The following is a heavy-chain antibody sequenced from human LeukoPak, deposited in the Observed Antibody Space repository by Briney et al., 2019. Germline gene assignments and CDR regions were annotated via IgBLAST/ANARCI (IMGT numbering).Heavy chain of an antibody. CDR2: IYHSGST. CDR1: GYSISSGYY. V-gene: IGHV4-38-2*01. CDR3: AEPLMGAAGWVDP. Sequence: SETLSLTCAVSGYSISSGYYWGWIRQPPGKGLEWIGSIYHSGSTYYNPSLKSRVTISVDTSKNQFSLKLSSVTAADTAVYYCAEPLMGAAGWVDPRGQGTLVNGSS. J-gene: IGHJ5*01. D-gene: IGHD3-16*01.